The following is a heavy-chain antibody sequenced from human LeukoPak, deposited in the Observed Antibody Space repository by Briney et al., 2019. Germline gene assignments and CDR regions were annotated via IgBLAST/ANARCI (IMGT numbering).Heavy chain of an antibody. J-gene: IGHJ6*03. CDR1: GGTFSSYA. V-gene: IGHV1-8*03. Sequence: ASVKVSCKASGGTFSSYAISWVRQATGQGLEWMGWMNPNSGNTGYAQKFQGRVTITRNTSISTAYMELSSLRSEDTAVYYCARGTRRGGFGTFGYYYYYMDVWGKGTTVTVSS. CDR2: MNPNSGNT. CDR3: ARGTRRGGFGTFGYYYYYMDV. D-gene: IGHD2-15*01.